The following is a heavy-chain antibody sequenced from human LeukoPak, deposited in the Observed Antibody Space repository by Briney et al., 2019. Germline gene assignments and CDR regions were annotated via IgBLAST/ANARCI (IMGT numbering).Heavy chain of an antibody. CDR2: IIPIFGTA. J-gene: IGHJ4*02. D-gene: IGHD2-8*01. Sequence: SVKVSCKASGGTFSSYAISWVRQAPGQGLEWMGGIIPIFGTANYAQKFQGRVTITADESTSTAYMELSSLRSEDTAVYYCAREAHPYRTNGVCYTGFDYWGQGTLVTVSS. CDR1: GGTFSSYA. V-gene: IGHV1-69*13. CDR3: AREAHPYRTNGVCYTGFDY.